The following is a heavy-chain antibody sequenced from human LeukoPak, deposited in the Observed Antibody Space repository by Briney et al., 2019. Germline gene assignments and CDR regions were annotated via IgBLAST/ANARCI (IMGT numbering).Heavy chain of an antibody. J-gene: IGHJ4*02. Sequence: GGSLRLSCAASGFTFSSYWMSWVRQAPGKGLEWVANIKQDGSEKYYVDSVKGRFTISRDNAKNTLYLQMNSLRAEDTAVYYCARGGGYSYGSFDYWGQGTLVTVSS. CDR1: GFTFSSYW. CDR3: ARGGGYSYGSFDY. D-gene: IGHD5-18*01. CDR2: IKQDGSEK. V-gene: IGHV3-7*01.